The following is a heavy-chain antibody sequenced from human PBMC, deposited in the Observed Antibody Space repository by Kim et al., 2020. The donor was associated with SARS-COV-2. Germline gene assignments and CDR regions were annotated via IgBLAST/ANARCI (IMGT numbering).Heavy chain of an antibody. CDR3: ARSRGQFSSSFNFDY. Sequence: SETLSLTCTVSGGSISSYYWSWIRQPPGKGLEWIGYIFYSGSTNYNPSLESRVTISVDTSKSQFSLKLSSVTAADTAVYYCARSRGQFSSSFNFDYWGQGALVTVSS. CDR2: IFYSGST. CDR1: GGSISSYY. J-gene: IGHJ4*02. D-gene: IGHD6-6*01. V-gene: IGHV4-59*13.